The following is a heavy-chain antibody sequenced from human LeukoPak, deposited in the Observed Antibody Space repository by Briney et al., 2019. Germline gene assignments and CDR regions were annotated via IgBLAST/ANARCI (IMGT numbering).Heavy chain of an antibody. CDR1: GYTFTGYY. CDR2: INPNSGGT. D-gene: IGHD6-13*01. CDR3: ARPNHAISIAADRTLDY. Sequence: ASVKVSCKASGYTFTGYYMHWVRHAPGQGLEWMGWINPNSGGTNYAQKFQGRVTMTRDTSISTAYMELSRLRSDDTAVYYCARPNHAISIAADRTLDYWGQGTLVTVSS. J-gene: IGHJ4*02. V-gene: IGHV1-2*02.